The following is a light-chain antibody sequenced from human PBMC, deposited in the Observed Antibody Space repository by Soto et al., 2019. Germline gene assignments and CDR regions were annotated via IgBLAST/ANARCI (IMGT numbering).Light chain of an antibody. CDR1: SSNIGRNH. J-gene: IGLJ3*02. Sequence: QSVLTQPPSASGTPGQRVTISCSGSSSNIGRNHVYWYQQLPGTAPKLLIYGNNQRPSGVPDRFSGSRSGTSGSLAISGLRSQDEGDYYCATWDESLRAWVFGGGTKLTVL. V-gene: IGLV1-47*01. CDR3: ATWDESLRAWV. CDR2: GNN.